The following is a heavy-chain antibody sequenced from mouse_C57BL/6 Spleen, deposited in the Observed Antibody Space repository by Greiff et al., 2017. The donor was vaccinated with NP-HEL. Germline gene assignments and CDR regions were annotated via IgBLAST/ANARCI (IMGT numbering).Heavy chain of an antibody. D-gene: IGHD4-1*02. CDR3: TPQLGVAYYYAMDY. Sequence: EVMLVESGGGLVQPGGSMKLSCAASGFTFSDAWMDWVRQSPEKGLEWVAEIRNKANNHATYYAESVKGRFTISRDDSKSSVYLQMNSLRAEDTGINSCTPQLGVAYYYAMDYWGQEPQSPSPQ. CDR2: IRNKANNHAT. V-gene: IGHV6-6*01. J-gene: IGHJ4*01. CDR1: GFTFSDAW.